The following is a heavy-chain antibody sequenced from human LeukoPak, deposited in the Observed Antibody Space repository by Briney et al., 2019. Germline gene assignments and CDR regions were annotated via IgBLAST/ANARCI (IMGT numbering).Heavy chain of an antibody. CDR2: INWNGGGT. V-gene: IGHV3-20*04. CDR3: ASGGIYYGAAFDF. D-gene: IGHD1-26*01. J-gene: IGHJ4*02. CDR1: GFTLDDYG. Sequence: GGSLRLSCAASGFTLDDYGMSWVRQAPGKGLEWVSGINWNGGGTGYADSVKGRFTISRDNAKNSLYLQMNSLRAEDTALYYCASGGIYYGAAFDFWGQGTLVTVSS.